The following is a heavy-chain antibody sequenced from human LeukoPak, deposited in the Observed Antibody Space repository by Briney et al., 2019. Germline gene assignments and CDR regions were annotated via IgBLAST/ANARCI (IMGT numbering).Heavy chain of an antibody. V-gene: IGHV3-53*04. D-gene: IGHD2-21*02. CDR2: VYSGGST. CDR3: ARDVAYCGGDCGAFDI. J-gene: IGHJ3*02. CDR1: GFTVSSNY. Sequence: GGSLRLSCAASGFTVSSNYMNWGRQAPGKGLEWVSVVYSGGSTYYADSVKGRFTISRHNSKNTLYLQMNSLRIEDTAVYYCARDVAYCGGDCGAFDIWGQGTMVTVSS.